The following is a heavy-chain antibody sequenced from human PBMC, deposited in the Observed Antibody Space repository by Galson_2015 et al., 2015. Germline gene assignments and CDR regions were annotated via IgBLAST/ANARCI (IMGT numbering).Heavy chain of an antibody. V-gene: IGHV4-59*01. Sequence: SETLSLTCSVSGGSISSYYWTWIRQPPGKRLEWIGNIYYGGSTNYNASLKSRVTISVDASKNQFSLKVSSLSAADTAFYYCARGSYDSALDYWGQGTLVTVSS. CDR3: ARGSYDSALDY. D-gene: IGHD3-10*01. J-gene: IGHJ4*02. CDR1: GGSISSYY. CDR2: IYYGGST.